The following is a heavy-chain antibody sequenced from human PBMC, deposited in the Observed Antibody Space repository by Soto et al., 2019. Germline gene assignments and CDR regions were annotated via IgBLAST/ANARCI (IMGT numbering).Heavy chain of an antibody. Sequence: GGSLRLSCAASGFTFSDAWMNWVRQAPGKGLEWVGRIKSKTDGGTRDYAAPVKGRVTISRDDSKNTLYLQMNSLKTEDTAVYYCTCLHYDILTGSKWHYFDYWGQGTLVTVSS. J-gene: IGHJ4*02. CDR2: IKSKTDGGTR. CDR1: GFTFSDAW. CDR3: TCLHYDILTGSKWHYFDY. V-gene: IGHV3-15*01. D-gene: IGHD3-9*01.